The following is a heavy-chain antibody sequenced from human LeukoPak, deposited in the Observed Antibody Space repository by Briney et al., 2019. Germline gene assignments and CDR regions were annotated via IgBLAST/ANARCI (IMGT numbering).Heavy chain of an antibody. CDR1: GFTFSSYT. V-gene: IGHV3-21*01. CDR2: ISSSSSYI. J-gene: IGHJ6*04. Sequence: PGGSLRLSCAASGFTFSSYTMNGVRRAPGKGREWVSSISSSSSYIYYADSVKGRFTISRDNAKDSLYLQMNSLRAEDMAVYYCARDPGGYSSGGELDVWGKGTTVTVSS. CDR3: ARDPGGYSSGGELDV. D-gene: IGHD6-19*01.